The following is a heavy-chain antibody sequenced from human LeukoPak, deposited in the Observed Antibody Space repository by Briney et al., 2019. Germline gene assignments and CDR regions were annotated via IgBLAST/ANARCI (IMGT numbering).Heavy chain of an antibody. J-gene: IGHJ3*02. D-gene: IGHD4-23*01. CDR1: GFTFSSYS. V-gene: IGHV3-21*01. CDR2: ISSSSSYI. CDR3: ARDYGGNLRAFDI. Sequence: TGGSLRLSCAASGFTFSSYSMNWVRQAPGKGLEWVSCISSSSSYIYYADSVKGRFTISRDNAKNSLYLQMNSLRAEDTAVYYWARDYGGNLRAFDIWGQGTMVSDSS.